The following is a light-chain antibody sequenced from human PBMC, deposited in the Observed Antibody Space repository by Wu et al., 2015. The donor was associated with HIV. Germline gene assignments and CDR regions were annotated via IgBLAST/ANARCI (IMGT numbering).Light chain of an antibody. CDR1: QSVSSN. Sequence: EIVMTQSPATLSVSPGERATLSCRASQSVSSNLAWYQQKPGQAPRLLIYGASTRATGIPARFSGSGSGTEFTLTISSLQSEDFAVYYCQQRSNWHPGTFGQGTRLEIK. J-gene: IGKJ5*01. V-gene: IGKV3-15*01. CDR2: GAS. CDR3: QQRSNWHPGT.